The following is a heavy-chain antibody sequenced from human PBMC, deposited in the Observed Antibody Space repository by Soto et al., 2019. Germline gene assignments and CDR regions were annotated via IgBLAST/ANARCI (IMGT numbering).Heavy chain of an antibody. Sequence: SETLSLTCTVSGASISGFYWSWVRKSAGKGLEWIGRIYATGTTDYNPSLKSRVMMSVDTSKKQFSLKLRSVTAADTAVYYCVRDGTKTLRDWFDPWGQGISVTVSS. CDR2: IYATGTT. J-gene: IGHJ5*02. D-gene: IGHD1-1*01. V-gene: IGHV4-4*07. CDR1: GASISGFY. CDR3: VRDGTKTLRDWFDP.